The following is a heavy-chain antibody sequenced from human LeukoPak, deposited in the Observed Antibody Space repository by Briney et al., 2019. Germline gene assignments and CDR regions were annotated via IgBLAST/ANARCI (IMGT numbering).Heavy chain of an antibody. J-gene: IGHJ3*02. CDR3: AKDLVDSPYAFDI. Sequence: PGRSLRLSCAASGFTFSSYGMHWVRQAPGKGLEWVAVIWFGGSNKYYADSVKGRFTISRDNSKNTLYLQMNSLRAEDTAVYYCAKDLVDSPYAFDIWGQGTMVTVSS. CDR1: GFTFSSYG. V-gene: IGHV3-33*06. CDR2: IWFGGSNK. D-gene: IGHD3-9*01.